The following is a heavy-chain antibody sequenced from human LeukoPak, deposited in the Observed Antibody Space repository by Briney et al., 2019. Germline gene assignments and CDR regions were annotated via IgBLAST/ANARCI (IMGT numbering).Heavy chain of an antibody. D-gene: IGHD3-9*01. CDR3: ARESVDDILTGYYDYYYYMDV. J-gene: IGHJ6*03. Sequence: SETLSLTCTVSGGSISSGSYYWSWIRQPAGKGLEWIGRIYTSGSTNYNPSLKSRVTISVDTSKNQFSLKLSSVTAADTAVYYCARESVDDILTGYYDYYYYMDVRGKGTTVTISS. V-gene: IGHV4-61*02. CDR1: GGSISSGSYY. CDR2: IYTSGST.